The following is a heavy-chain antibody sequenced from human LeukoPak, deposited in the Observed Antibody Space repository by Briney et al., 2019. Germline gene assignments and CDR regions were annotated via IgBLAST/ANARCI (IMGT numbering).Heavy chain of an antibody. CDR1: GYRFTRYW. Sequence: GESLKISRKSSGYRFTRYWIGWVRQMPGKGLESMGIIFPGDSDTRYSPPFQGQVTISPHKSITTAYLQWSSLKASDTATYNSARRWEGTFDIWGQGTMVTVSS. V-gene: IGHV5-51*01. D-gene: IGHD1-26*01. J-gene: IGHJ3*02. CDR2: IFPGDSDT. CDR3: ARRWEGTFDI.